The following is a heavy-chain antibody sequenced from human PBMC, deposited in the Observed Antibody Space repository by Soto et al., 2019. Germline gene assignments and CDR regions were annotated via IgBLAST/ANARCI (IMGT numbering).Heavy chain of an antibody. J-gene: IGHJ4*02. D-gene: IGHD4-17*01. CDR2: ISGSGVAI. CDR3: ARGGRHYGDYRPFDY. Sequence: PGGSLRLSCVASGFSFSSYAMNWVRQAPGRGLERVSGISGSGVAIYYADSVKGRFTISRDNAKNSLYLQMNSLRAEDTAVYYCARGGRHYGDYRPFDYWGQGTLVTVSS. CDR1: GFSFSSYA. V-gene: IGHV3-21*01.